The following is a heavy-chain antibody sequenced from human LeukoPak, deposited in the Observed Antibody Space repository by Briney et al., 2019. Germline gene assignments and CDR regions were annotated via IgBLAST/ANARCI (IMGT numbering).Heavy chain of an antibody. Sequence: ASVTVSCKASGYSGYRFTNYGISWVRQAPGQGLEWMGWISNYNGKTYYAQKFQGRITVATDTSTSTAYMELRSLTSDDTAVYYCARDRGAWSTVADSFDSWGQGTLVSVSS. CDR3: ARDRGAWSTVADSFDS. CDR2: ISNYNGKT. D-gene: IGHD6-19*01. V-gene: IGHV1-18*01. J-gene: IGHJ4*02. CDR1: GYSGYRFTNYG.